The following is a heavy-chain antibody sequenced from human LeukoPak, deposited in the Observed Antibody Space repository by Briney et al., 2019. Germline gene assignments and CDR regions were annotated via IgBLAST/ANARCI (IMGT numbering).Heavy chain of an antibody. CDR3: ATSSMVRGNFPFDY. Sequence: SETLSLTCTVSGYSISSGYYWGWIRQPPGKGLEWIGSIYHSGSTYYNPSLKSRVTISVDRSKNQFSLKLSSVTAADTAVYYCATSSMVRGNFPFDYWGQGTLVTVSS. CDR2: IYHSGST. CDR1: GYSISSGYY. J-gene: IGHJ4*02. V-gene: IGHV4-38-2*02. D-gene: IGHD3-10*01.